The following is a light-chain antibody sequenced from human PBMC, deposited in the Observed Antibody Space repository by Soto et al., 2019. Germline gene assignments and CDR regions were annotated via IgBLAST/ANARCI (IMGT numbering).Light chain of an antibody. V-gene: IGLV1-44*01. Sequence: QSVLTQPPSASGTPWQRVTISCSGSSPNIGGNAVNWYQQFPGTAPKVLIYSNNQRPSGVPDRFSGSKSGTSASLAISGLQSEDEADYYCAAWDDSLNGYVFGTGTKVTVL. J-gene: IGLJ1*01. CDR3: AAWDDSLNGYV. CDR2: SNN. CDR1: SPNIGGNA.